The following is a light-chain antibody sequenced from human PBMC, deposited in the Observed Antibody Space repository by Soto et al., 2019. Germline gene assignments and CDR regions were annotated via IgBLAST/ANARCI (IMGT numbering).Light chain of an antibody. V-gene: IGLV2-11*01. CDR2: DVS. J-gene: IGLJ1*01. CDR3: CSYVGGYSYV. CDR1: SSDVGDYNS. Sequence: QSALTQPRSVSGSPGQSVTVSCIGTSSDVGDYNSVSWYQQHPGKAPKLMIYDVSKRPSGVPDRFSGSKSGNTASLTISGLQAEYEADYYCCSYVGGYSYVFGIGTKVTGL.